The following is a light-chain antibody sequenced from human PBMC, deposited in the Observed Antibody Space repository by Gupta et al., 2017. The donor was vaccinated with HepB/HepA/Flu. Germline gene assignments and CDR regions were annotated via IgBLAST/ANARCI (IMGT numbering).Light chain of an antibody. CDR1: QSVSSIY. Sequence: EIVLTQSPGTLSLSPGERATLSCRASQSVSSIYLAWYQQKPGQAPRLLIYETSSRATGIPDRFSGSGSGTDFTLTISRLEPEDFAVYFCQQHVTLPRTFGHGTKVDFK. V-gene: IGKV3-20*01. J-gene: IGKJ1*01. CDR3: QQHVTLPRT. CDR2: ETS.